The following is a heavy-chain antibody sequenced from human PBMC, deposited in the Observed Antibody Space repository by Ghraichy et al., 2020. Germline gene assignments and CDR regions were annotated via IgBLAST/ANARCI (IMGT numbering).Heavy chain of an antibody. CDR2: INHSGTT. V-gene: IGHV4-34*01. Sequence: SETLSLTCGVYGGSFSGYYWNWIRQSPGKGLEWIGEINHSGTTNYNPSLKSRVTISVDTSKNRFSLRLNSVTAADTAVYYCARLGYCGGGDCYLFRNYGMDVWGQGTTVTVSS. J-gene: IGHJ6*02. D-gene: IGHD2-15*01. CDR3: ARLGYCGGGDCYLFRNYGMDV. CDR1: GGSFSGYY.